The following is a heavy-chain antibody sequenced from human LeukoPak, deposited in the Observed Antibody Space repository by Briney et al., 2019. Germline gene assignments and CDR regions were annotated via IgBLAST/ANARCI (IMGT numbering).Heavy chain of an antibody. V-gene: IGHV1-24*01. J-gene: IGHJ4*02. Sequence: ASVKVSCKVSGYTLTDLSMHWVRQAPGKGLEWMGGFDPEDGETIYAQKFQGTVTMTEDTSTDTAYMELSSLRSEDTAVYYCAIRRSSSWNYFDYWGQGTLVTVSS. CDR3: AIRRSSSWNYFDY. CDR2: FDPEDGET. CDR1: GYTLTDLS. D-gene: IGHD6-6*01.